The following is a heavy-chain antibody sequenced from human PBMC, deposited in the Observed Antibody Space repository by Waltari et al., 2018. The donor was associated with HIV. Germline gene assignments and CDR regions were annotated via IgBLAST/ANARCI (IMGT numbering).Heavy chain of an antibody. CDR1: GFPFSSYA. D-gene: IGHD3-3*01. CDR3: AGFLDWSTPLDYFDY. Sequence: EVQLLESGGGLVQPGGSLRLSWAASGFPFSSYAMRWVRQAPGKGLEWVSAISGSGGSTHYADSVKGRFTISRDNSKSTLYLQMNSLRAEDTAVYYCAGFLDWSTPLDYFDYWGQGTLVTVSS. J-gene: IGHJ4*02. V-gene: IGHV3-23*01. CDR2: ISGSGGST.